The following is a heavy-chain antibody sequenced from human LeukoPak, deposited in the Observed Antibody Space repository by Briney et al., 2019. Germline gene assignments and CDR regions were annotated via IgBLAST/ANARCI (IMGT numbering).Heavy chain of an antibody. D-gene: IGHD3-10*01. Sequence: GGSLRLSCAASGFTFSSYSMNWVRQAPGKGLEWVSSISSSSSYIYYADSVKGRFTISRDNAKNSLYLLMNSLRAEDTAVYYCARDKLAVLLWFGEHSHGMDVWGKGTTVTVSS. V-gene: IGHV3-21*01. CDR2: ISSSSSYI. CDR3: ARDKLAVLLWFGEHSHGMDV. J-gene: IGHJ6*04. CDR1: GFTFSSYS.